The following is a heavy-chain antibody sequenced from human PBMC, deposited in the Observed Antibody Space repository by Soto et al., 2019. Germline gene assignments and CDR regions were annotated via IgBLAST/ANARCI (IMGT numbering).Heavy chain of an antibody. D-gene: IGHD3-10*01. Sequence: PSETLSLTCAVSGGSISSGGYSWSWIRQPPGKGLEWIGYIYHSGSTYYNPSLKSRVTISVDRSKNQLSLKLSSVTAADTAVYYCARDRGHGSGSYPGYWGQGTLVTVSS. J-gene: IGHJ4*02. V-gene: IGHV4-30-2*01. CDR2: IYHSGST. CDR1: GGSISSGGYS. CDR3: ARDRGHGSGSYPGY.